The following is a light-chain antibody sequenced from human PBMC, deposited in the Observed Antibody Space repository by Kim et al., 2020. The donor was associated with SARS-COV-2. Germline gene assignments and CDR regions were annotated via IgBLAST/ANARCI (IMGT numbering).Light chain of an antibody. Sequence: DVVMTQSPLSLPVTLGQPASISCRSSQSLVYSDGNTYLNWFQQRPGQSPRRLIYKVSNRDSGVPDRFSGRGSGTDFTLKISRVEAEDVGVYYCMQGIHPITFGQGTQLEIK. CDR2: KVS. CDR3: MQGIHPIT. V-gene: IGKV2-30*01. CDR1: QSLVYSDGNTY. J-gene: IGKJ5*01.